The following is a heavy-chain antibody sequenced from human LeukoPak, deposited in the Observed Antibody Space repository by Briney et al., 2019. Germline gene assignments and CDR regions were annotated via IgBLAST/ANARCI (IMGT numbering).Heavy chain of an antibody. CDR3: AKDFLDSYGFGYYYYYYYMDV. Sequence: ASVKVSCKASGYTFTSYAMNWVRQAPGQGLEWMGWINTNTGNPTYAQGFTGRFVFSLDTSVSTAYLQISSLKAEDTAVYYCAKDFLDSYGFGYYYYYYYMDVWGKGTTVTVSS. CDR2: INTNTGNP. CDR1: GYTFTSYA. V-gene: IGHV7-4-1*02. D-gene: IGHD5-18*01. J-gene: IGHJ6*03.